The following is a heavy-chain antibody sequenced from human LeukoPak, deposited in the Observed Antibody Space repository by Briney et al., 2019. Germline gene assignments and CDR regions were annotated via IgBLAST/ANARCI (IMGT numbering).Heavy chain of an antibody. D-gene: IGHD1-14*01. J-gene: IGHJ4*02. CDR2: INPNSGGT. CDR1: GYTFTGYY. V-gene: IGHV1-2*02. Sequence: ASVKVSCKASGYTFTGYYMHWVRQAPGQGLEWMGWINPNSGGTNYAQKFQGRVTMTRDTSISTAYMELSRLRSDDTAVYYCARDAGGGPTRLNRNDPFDYWGQGTLVTVSS. CDR3: ARDAGGGPTRLNRNDPFDY.